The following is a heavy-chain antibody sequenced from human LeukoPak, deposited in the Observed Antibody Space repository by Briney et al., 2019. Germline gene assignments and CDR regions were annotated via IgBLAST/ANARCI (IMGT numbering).Heavy chain of an antibody. J-gene: IGHJ4*02. CDR2: IFHSGST. V-gene: IGHV4-59*01. Sequence: SETLSLTCTVSGTSISSYNWSWIRQPPGKGLEWIGYIFHSGSTNHNPSLKSRVTISQDTSKNQFSLKLSSVTAADTAVYYCASSYDSSGYSYYFDYWGQGTLVTVSS. CDR1: GTSISSYN. CDR3: ASSYDSSGYSYYFDY. D-gene: IGHD3-22*01.